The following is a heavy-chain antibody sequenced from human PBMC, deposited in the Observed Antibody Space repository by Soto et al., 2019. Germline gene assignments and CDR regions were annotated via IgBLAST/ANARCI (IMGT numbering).Heavy chain of an antibody. V-gene: IGHV1-8*01. CDR2: MNPNSGNT. CDR3: ARNYYDFWSGYYTRYYGMDV. CDR1: GYTFTSYD. J-gene: IGHJ6*02. Sequence: WASVKVSCKASGYTFTSYDINWVRQATGQGLEWMGWMNPNSGNTGYAQKFQGRVTMTRNTSISTAYMELSSLRSEDTAVYYCARNYYDFWSGYYTRYYGMDVWGQGTTVTVSS. D-gene: IGHD3-3*01.